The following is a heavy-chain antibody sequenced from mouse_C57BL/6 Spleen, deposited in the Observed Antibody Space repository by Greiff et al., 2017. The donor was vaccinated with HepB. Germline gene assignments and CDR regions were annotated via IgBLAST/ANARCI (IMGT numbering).Heavy chain of an antibody. D-gene: IGHD1-1*01. J-gene: IGHJ3*01. Sequence: EVKLEESGGGLVKPGGSLKLSCAASGFTFSSYAMSWVRQTPEKRLEWVATISDGGSYTYYPDNVKGRFTISRDNAKNNLYLQMSHLKSEDTAMYYCAREYYYGSSSFAYWGQGTLVTVSA. V-gene: IGHV5-4*01. CDR3: AREYYYGSSSFAY. CDR1: GFTFSSYA. CDR2: ISDGGSYT.